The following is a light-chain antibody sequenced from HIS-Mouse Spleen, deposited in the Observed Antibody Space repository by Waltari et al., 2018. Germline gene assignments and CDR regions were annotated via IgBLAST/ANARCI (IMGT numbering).Light chain of an antibody. CDR1: QSVSSSY. CDR3: QQYGSSPWM. V-gene: IGKV3-20*01. Sequence: EIVLTQSPGTLSLSPGERATLPCRASQSVSSSYLAWYQQKPGQAPRLLIYGASSRATGIPDRFSGSGSGTDFTLTISRLEPEDFAVYYCQQYGSSPWMFGQGTKVEIK. CDR2: GAS. J-gene: IGKJ1*01.